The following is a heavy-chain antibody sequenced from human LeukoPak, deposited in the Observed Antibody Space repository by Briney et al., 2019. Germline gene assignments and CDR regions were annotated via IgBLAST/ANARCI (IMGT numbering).Heavy chain of an antibody. CDR2: INHSGST. J-gene: IGHJ3*02. D-gene: IGHD2-15*01. CDR1: GGSFSGYY. Sequence: SETLSLTCAVHGGSFSGYYWSWIRQPPGKGLEWIGEINHSGSTNYNPSLKSRVPISVDTSKNQFSLKLSSVTAADTAVYYCARVPRYCSGGSCYRGSHAFDIWGQGTMVTVSS. V-gene: IGHV4-34*01. CDR3: ARVPRYCSGGSCYRGSHAFDI.